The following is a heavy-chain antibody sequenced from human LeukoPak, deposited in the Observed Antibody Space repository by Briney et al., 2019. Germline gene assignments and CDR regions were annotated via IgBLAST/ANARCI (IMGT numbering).Heavy chain of an antibody. V-gene: IGHV2-70*11. J-gene: IGHJ4*02. CDR3: ARLYSSSSGQFDS. D-gene: IGHD6-6*01. CDR1: GFSLSTSGMC. Sequence: SGPALVEPTQTLTLTCTFSGFSLSTSGMCVNWIRQPPGKALEWLARIDWDDAKCYSTSLKTRLTISKDTSKNQVVLTMTNMDPVDTATYYCARLYSSSSGQFDSWGQGILVTVSS. CDR2: IDWDDAK.